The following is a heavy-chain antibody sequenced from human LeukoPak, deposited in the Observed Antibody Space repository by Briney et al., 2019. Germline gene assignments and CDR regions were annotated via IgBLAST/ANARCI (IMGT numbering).Heavy chain of an antibody. V-gene: IGHV3-23*01. CDR2: ISGSGDTT. Sequence: TGGSLRLSCAASGFTFSTYDMSWVRQAPGKGLEWVSGISGSGDTTYYADSVKGWFTISRDNSKNTIYLQMNSLRAEDTAVYYCATYCSSTSCYTFDYWGQGTLVTVSS. CDR3: ATYCSSTSCYTFDY. CDR1: GFTFSTYD. D-gene: IGHD2-2*01. J-gene: IGHJ4*02.